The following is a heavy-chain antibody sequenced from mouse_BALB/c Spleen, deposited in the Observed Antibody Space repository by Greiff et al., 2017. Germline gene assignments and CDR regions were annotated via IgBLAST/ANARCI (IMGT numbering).Heavy chain of an antibody. CDR3: ARRGNDGYYVYAMDY. D-gene: IGHD2-3*01. J-gene: IGHJ4*01. Sequence: QVQLQQPGAELVKPGASVKLSCKASGYTFTSYWMHWVKQRPGQGLEWIGEIDPSDSYTNYNQKFKGKATLTVDKSSSTAYMQLSSLTSEDSAVYYCARRGNDGYYVYAMDYWGQGTSVTVSS. CDR2: IDPSDSYT. CDR1: GYTFTSYW. V-gene: IGHV1-69*02.